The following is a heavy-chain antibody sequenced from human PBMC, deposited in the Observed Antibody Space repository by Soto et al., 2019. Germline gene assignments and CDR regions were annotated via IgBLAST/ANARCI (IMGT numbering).Heavy chain of an antibody. J-gene: IGHJ6*02. CDR2: IYHSGST. CDR1: SGSISSSNW. V-gene: IGHV4-4*02. CDR3: ARGVTALAAAGPYYYYYGMDV. Sequence: PSETLSLTYAVSSGSISSSNWWSWVRQPPGKGLEWIGEIYHSGSTNYNPSLKSRVTISVDTSKNQFSLKLSSVTAADTAVYYCARGVTALAAAGPYYYYYGMDVWGQGTTVTVSS. D-gene: IGHD6-13*01.